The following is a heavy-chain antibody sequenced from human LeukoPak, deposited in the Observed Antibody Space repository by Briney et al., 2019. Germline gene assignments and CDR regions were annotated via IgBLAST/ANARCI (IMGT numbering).Heavy chain of an antibody. CDR2: ISVSGGST. CDR1: GFTFSSYA. D-gene: IGHD2-2*01. J-gene: IGHJ4*02. V-gene: IGHV3-23*01. Sequence: GGSLRLSCAASGFTFSSYAVSWVRQAPGKGLEWVSAISVSGGSTYYADSVKGRFTISRDNSKNTLYLQMNSLRAEDTAVYYCAKAQDIVVAPAALWGQGALVTVSS. CDR3: AKAQDIVVAPAAL.